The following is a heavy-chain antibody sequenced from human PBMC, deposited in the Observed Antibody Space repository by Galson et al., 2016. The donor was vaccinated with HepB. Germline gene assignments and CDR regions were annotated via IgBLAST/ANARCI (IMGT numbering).Heavy chain of an antibody. V-gene: IGHV1-2*06. D-gene: IGHD2-2*01. CDR3: ARDSNPGYCGSKTCPKQNWFDP. J-gene: IGHJ5*02. CDR1: GDTFIGYY. Sequence: SVKVSCKASGDTFIGYYMHWVRQAPGQGLEWMGRINPDSGSTDYAQRFRGRVTMTRDTSINTAYMELSSLTSDDTAIYYCARDSNPGYCGSKTCPKQNWFDPWGQGTLVTVSS. CDR2: INPDSGST.